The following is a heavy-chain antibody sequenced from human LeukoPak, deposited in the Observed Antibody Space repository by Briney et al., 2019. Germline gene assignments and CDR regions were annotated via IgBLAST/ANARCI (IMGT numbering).Heavy chain of an antibody. CDR1: GFTFSSYA. V-gene: IGHV3-30-3*01. J-gene: IGHJ4*02. D-gene: IGHD1-26*01. Sequence: RRSLRLSCAASGFTFSSYAMHWVRQAPGKGLEWVAVISYDGSNKYYADSVKGRFTISRDNSKNTLYLQMNSLRAEDTAVYYCARAAVIVGASYFDYWGQGTLVTVSS. CDR2: ISYDGSNK. CDR3: ARAAVIVGASYFDY.